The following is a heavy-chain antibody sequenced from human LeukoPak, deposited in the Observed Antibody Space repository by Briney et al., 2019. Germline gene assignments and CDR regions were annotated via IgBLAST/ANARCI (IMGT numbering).Heavy chain of an antibody. CDR2: INPNSGGT. CDR1: GYTFTGYY. D-gene: IGHD6-19*01. CDR3: ARGSSSYSSGWYSFFDY. V-gene: IGHV1-2*02. Sequence: GASVKVSCKASGYTFTGYYMHWVRQAPGQGLEWMGWINPNSGGTNYAQKFQGRVTMTRDTSISTAYVELSRLRSDDTAVYYCARGSSSYSSGWYSFFDYWGQGTLVTVSS. J-gene: IGHJ4*02.